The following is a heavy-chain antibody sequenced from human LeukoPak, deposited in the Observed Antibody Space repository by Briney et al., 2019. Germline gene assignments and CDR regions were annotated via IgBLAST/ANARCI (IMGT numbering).Heavy chain of an antibody. J-gene: IGHJ6*03. CDR3: ARDQDYYYYYYMDV. Sequence: SETLSLTCTVSGGSISSYYWSWIRQPPGKGLEYIGYIYNSGSTSYNPSLKSRVSISVDTSKNQFSLKLSSVTAADTAVYYCARDQDYYYYYYMDVWGKGTTVTVSS. CDR1: GGSISSYY. V-gene: IGHV4-4*08. CDR2: IYNSGST.